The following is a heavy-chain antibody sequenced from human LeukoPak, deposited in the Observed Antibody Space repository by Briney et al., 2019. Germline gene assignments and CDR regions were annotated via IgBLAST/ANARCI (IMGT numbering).Heavy chain of an antibody. D-gene: IGHD3-22*01. CDR3: ARETMIVVGTFDY. J-gene: IGHJ4*02. CDR2: IYTSGST. Sequence: SETLSLTCAVYGGSFSGYYWSWIRQPAGKGLEWIGRIYTSGSTNYNPSLKSRVTMSVDTSKNQFSLKLSSVTAADTAVYYCARETMIVVGTFDYWGQGTLVTVSS. CDR1: GGSFSGYY. V-gene: IGHV4-4*07.